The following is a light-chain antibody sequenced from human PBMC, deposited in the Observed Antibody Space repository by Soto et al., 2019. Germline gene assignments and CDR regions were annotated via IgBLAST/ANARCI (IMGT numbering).Light chain of an antibody. CDR2: SNN. Sequence: QAVVTQPPSASGTPGQRVTISCSGSSSKIGSNTVNWYQQLPGTAPKLLIYSNNQRPSGVPDRFSGSKPGTSASLAISGLQSEDEADYYCATWDDSLNGPVFGGGTPLTVL. CDR3: ATWDDSLNGPV. J-gene: IGLJ7*01. V-gene: IGLV1-44*01. CDR1: SSKIGSNT.